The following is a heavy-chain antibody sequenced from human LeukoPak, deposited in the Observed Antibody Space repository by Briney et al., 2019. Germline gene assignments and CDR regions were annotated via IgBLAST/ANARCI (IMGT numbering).Heavy chain of an antibody. CDR2: ISSSSSTI. Sequence: PGGSLRLSCAASGFTFSSYRMNWVRQAPGKGLEWVSYISSSSSTIYYADSVKGRFTISRDNAKHSLYLQMNSLRDEDTAVYYCARGEFVGGYYPYYFDYWGQGTLVTVSS. CDR3: ARGEFVGGYYPYYFDY. D-gene: IGHD3-22*01. V-gene: IGHV3-48*02. J-gene: IGHJ4*02. CDR1: GFTFSSYR.